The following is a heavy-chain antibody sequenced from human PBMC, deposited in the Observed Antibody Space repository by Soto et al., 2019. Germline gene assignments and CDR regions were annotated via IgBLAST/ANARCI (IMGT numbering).Heavy chain of an antibody. D-gene: IGHD2-21*01. CDR1: GFLISANA. V-gene: IGHV3-23*01. J-gene: IGHJ5*02. CDR3: VKGSVWTWLDP. CDR2: ISGSAGVA. Sequence: PGGSLRLSCAASGFLISANAMSWVRQAPGGGLEWVSTISGSAGVAFYADSVRGRFIISRDISKNTLYLQLSTLRADDMARYYCVKGSVWTWLDPWGQGILVTVSS.